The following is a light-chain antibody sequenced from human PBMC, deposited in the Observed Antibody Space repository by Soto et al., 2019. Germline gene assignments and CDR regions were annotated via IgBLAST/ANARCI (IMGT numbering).Light chain of an antibody. V-gene: IGKV1-27*01. CDR1: QGISHY. CDR3: QNYNSAPRT. J-gene: IGKJ1*01. Sequence: DIQMTQSPSSLSASVGDRVTITCRASQGISHYLAWYQQKPGKVPKLLIYAASTLQSGVPSRFSGSGSGTDFTLTISSLQPEDVVTSYYQNYNSAPRTFGQGTKVEIK. CDR2: AAS.